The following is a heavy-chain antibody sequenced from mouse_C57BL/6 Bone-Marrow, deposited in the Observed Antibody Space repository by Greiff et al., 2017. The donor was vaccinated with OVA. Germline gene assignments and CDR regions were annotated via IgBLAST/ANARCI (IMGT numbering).Heavy chain of an antibody. CDR3: ARDFFYYYGKGAWFAY. CDR2: ISDGGSYT. D-gene: IGHD1-1*01. J-gene: IGHJ3*01. Sequence: DVHLVESGGGLVKPGGSLKLSCAASGFTFSSYAMSWVRQTPEKRLEWVATISDGGSYTYYPDNVKGRFTISRDNAKNNLYLQMSHLKSEDTAMYYCARDFFYYYGKGAWFAYWGQGTLVTVSA. V-gene: IGHV5-4*01. CDR1: GFTFSSYA.